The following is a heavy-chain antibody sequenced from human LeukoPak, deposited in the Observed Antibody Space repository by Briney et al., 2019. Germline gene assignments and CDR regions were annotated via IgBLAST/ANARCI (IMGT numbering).Heavy chain of an antibody. V-gene: IGHV3-30*18. CDR1: GFIFSTYG. CDR3: AKETYSTSWQLDS. CDR2: ISYDGSTE. Sequence: SGGSLRLSCAASGFIFSTYGMHWVRQAPGKGLEWVAVISYDGSTEYYIDSVKGRFTISRDNSKNTLYLQMNSLRAEDTAVYYCAKETYSTSWQLDSWGQGTLVTVSS. J-gene: IGHJ4*02. D-gene: IGHD2-2*01.